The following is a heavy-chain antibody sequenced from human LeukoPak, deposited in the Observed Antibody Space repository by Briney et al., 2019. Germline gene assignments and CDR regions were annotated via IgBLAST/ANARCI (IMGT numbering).Heavy chain of an antibody. CDR3: AKRLAAAGTIFDY. CDR1: GFTFSSYA. J-gene: IGHJ4*02. V-gene: IGHV3-23*01. D-gene: IGHD6-13*01. CDR2: ISGSGGGT. Sequence: PGGSLRLSCAASGFTFSSYAMSWVRQAPGKGLEWVSDISGSGGGTYYADSVNGRFTTSRDNSKITLYLQMNSLRAEDTAVYYCAKRLAAAGTIFDYWGQGTLVTVSS.